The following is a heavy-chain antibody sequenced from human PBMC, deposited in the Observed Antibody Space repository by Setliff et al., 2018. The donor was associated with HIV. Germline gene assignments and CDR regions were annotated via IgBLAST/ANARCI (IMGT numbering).Heavy chain of an antibody. CDR2: IYWDDHK. CDR1: GFSLSTTGVA. D-gene: IGHD3-10*01. Sequence: SGPTLVNPTQTLTLTCTFSGFSLSTTGVAVGWIRQPPGKALEWLALIYWDDHKQYSPSLKNRLTITKDTSKNQVVLIITNMDPVDTATYSGAKSQTERVGARSRYFGYWGQGILVTVSS. J-gene: IGHJ4*02. V-gene: IGHV2-5*02. CDR3: AKSQTERVGARSRYFGY.